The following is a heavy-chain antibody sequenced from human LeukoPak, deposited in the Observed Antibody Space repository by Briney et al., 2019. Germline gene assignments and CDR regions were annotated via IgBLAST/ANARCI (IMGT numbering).Heavy chain of an antibody. D-gene: IGHD5-24*01. CDR1: GGSISSYY. V-gene: IGHV4-4*07. J-gene: IGHJ6*03. CDR2: IYTSGST. Sequence: SETLSLTCTVSGGSISSYYWSWIRQPAGKGLEWIGRIYTSGSTNYNPSLKSRVTMSVDTSKNQFSLKLSSVTAADTAVYYCASMGEMATIRDYYYYMDVWGKGTTVTISS. CDR3: ASMGEMATIRDYYYYMDV.